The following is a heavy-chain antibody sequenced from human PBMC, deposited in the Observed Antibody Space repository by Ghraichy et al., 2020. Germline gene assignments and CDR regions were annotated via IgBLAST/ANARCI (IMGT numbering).Heavy chain of an antibody. J-gene: IGHJ4*02. CDR2: IYTSGST. CDR3: ARDIGGYFDY. D-gene: IGHD3-10*01. CDR1: GCSISSYY. V-gene: IGHV4-4*07. Sequence: GSLRLSCTVSGCSISSYYWSWIRQPAGKGLEWIGRIYTSGSTNYNPSLKSRVTMSVDTSKNQFSLKLSSVTAADTAVYYCARDIGGYFDYWGQGTLVTVSS.